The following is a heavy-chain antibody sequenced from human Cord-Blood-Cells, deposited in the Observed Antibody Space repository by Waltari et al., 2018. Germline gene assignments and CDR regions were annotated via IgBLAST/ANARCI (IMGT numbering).Heavy chain of an antibody. J-gene: IGHJ4*02. Sequence: EVQLVESGGGLVKPGGSLRLSCAASGSTISSHSMNWVRQAPGKGLEWVSSISSSGSYIYYADSVKGRVTISRDNAKNSLCLQMNSLRAEATAVYYCARGGGSGSYWGQGTLVTVSS. CDR2: ISSSGSYI. CDR3: ARGGGSGSY. V-gene: IGHV3-21*01. CDR1: GSTISSHS. D-gene: IGHD3-10*01.